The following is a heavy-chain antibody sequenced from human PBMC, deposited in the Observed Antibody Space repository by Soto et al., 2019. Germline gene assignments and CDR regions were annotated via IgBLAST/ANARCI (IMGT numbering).Heavy chain of an antibody. CDR1: GGSISSYY. CDR2: IYYSGST. CDR3: ARDRFGMGFDY. Sequence: SETLSLTCTVSGGSISSYYWSWIRQPPGKGLEWIGYIYYSGSTNYNPSLKSRVTISVDTSKNQFSLKLSSVTAADTAVYYCARDRFGMGFDYWGQGTLVTVS. J-gene: IGHJ4*02. D-gene: IGHD3-10*01. V-gene: IGHV4-59*01.